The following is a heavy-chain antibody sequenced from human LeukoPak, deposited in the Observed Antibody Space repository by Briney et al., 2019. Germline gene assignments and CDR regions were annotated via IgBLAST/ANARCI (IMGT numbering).Heavy chain of an antibody. CDR1: GFTFSSYA. J-gene: IGHJ4*02. Sequence: GGSLRLSCAASGFTFSSYAMHWVRQAPGKGLEWVAVISYDGSNKYYADSVKGRFTISRDNSKNTLYLQMNSLRAEDTAVYYCARYHLDIAVVPAASYWGQGTLVTVSS. CDR3: ARYHLDIAVVPAASY. V-gene: IGHV3-30*04. D-gene: IGHD2-2*01. CDR2: ISYDGSNK.